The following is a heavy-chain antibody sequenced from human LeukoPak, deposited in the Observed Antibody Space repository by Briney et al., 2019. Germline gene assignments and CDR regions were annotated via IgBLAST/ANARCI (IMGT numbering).Heavy chain of an antibody. J-gene: IGHJ4*02. Sequence: SETLSLTCTVSGGSMSSYYWSWIRQPPGKGLEWIGYIYYSGNTNYNPSLKSRVTISVDTSKNQFSLKLSSVTAADTAVYYCARDPAVTRFDYWGQGTLVTVSS. D-gene: IGHD2-2*01. CDR1: GGSMSSYY. CDR2: IYYSGNT. V-gene: IGHV4-59*01. CDR3: ARDPAVTRFDY.